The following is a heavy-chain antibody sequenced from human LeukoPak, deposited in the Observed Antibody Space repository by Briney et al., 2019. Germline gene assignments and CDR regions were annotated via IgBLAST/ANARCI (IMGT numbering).Heavy chain of an antibody. J-gene: IGHJ5*02. D-gene: IGHD5-12*01. CDR1: GFTFSHFW. CDR3: ARDAGNSGYGCDL. CDR2: IKKTGSET. V-gene: IGHV3-7*01. Sequence: GGSLRLSCAASGFTFSHFWMSWVRQAPGKGLEWVAYIKKTGSETYYVDSVKGRFTITRDNTRSSLFLQMYSLRAEDTAIYYCARDAGNSGYGCDLWGQGTLVTVSS.